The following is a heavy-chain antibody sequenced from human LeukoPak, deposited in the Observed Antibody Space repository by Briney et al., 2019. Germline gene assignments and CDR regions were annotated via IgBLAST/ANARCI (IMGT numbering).Heavy chain of an antibody. V-gene: IGHV3-7*01. CDR3: ARDLECPESVGTSCYTDY. J-gene: IGHJ4*02. D-gene: IGHD2-2*02. CDR2: IDQGGSVR. CDR1: GFSFSTYW. Sequence: GGSLRLSCAASGFSFSTYWMSWVRQTPEKGLEFVANIDQGGSVRNYMDSLKGRCTISRDNAKKSLYLEINSLRAEDTAVYYCARDLECPESVGTSCYTDYWGQGTLVTVSS.